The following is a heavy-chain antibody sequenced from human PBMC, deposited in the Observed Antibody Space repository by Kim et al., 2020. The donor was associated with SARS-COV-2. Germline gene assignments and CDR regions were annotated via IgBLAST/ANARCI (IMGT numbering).Heavy chain of an antibody. CDR3: ARRHNWNDGWSDP. Sequence: HFNPSLDGRLTVSLETSKNQFSLELLSVTAADTAIYYCARRHNWNDGWSDPWGQGILVTVSS. J-gene: IGHJ5*02. D-gene: IGHD1-20*01. V-gene: IGHV4-59*01.